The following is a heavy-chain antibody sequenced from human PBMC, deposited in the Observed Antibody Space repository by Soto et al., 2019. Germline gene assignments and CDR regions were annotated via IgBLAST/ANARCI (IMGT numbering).Heavy chain of an antibody. J-gene: IGHJ5*02. CDR2: ITSAGST. CDR3: AKDRPGWFDP. CDR1: GFTFSNSA. Sequence: PGGSLRLSCAASGFTFSNSAMSWVRQAPGKGLEWVSVITSAGSTYYADSVKGRFTISRDNSKNTLYLQMNSLRAEDTAVYYCAKDRPGWFDPWAQGTLVTVSS. V-gene: IGHV3-23*01.